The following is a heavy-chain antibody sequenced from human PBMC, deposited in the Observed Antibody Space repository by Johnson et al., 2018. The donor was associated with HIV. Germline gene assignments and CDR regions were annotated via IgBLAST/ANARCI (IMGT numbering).Heavy chain of an antibody. J-gene: IGHJ3*02. CDR2: ISYDGSNK. Sequence: QVQLVESGGGVVQPGRSLRLSCVASGFTLSSYAIHWVRQAPGKGLEWVAVISYDGSNKYHADSVKGRFTLSRDNSKNTLYLQMNSLRGDDTAVYYCARSTWKQLWDAFDIWGQGTMVTVSS. V-gene: IGHV3-30*04. CDR1: GFTLSSYA. D-gene: IGHD5-18*01. CDR3: ARSTWKQLWDAFDI.